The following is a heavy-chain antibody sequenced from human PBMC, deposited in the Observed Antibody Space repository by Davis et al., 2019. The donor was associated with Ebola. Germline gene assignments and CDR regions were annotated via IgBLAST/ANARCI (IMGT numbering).Heavy chain of an antibody. CDR1: GGSISSYY. Sequence: PSETLSLTCTVSGGSISSYYWSWIWQPAGKGLEWIGRIYTSGSTNYNPYLKSRVTMSVETSKNQFSLKLSSVTAADTAVYYCAREHRLDYYYYGIDFWGQGTTVTVSS. V-gene: IGHV4-4*07. D-gene: IGHD4-11*01. J-gene: IGHJ6*02. CDR3: AREHRLDYYYYGIDF. CDR2: IYTSGST.